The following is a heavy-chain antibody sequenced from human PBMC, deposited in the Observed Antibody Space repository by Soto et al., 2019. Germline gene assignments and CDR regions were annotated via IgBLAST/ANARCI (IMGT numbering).Heavy chain of an antibody. V-gene: IGHV1-3*01. D-gene: IGHD3-22*01. CDR1: GYTFTSYA. J-gene: IGHJ3*02. Sequence: QVQLVQSGAEVKKPGASVKVSCKASGYTFTSYAMHWVRQAPGQSLEWMGWINAGNGNTKYSQKFQGRVTITRDTSASTAYMELSSLRSEDTAVYYCARSKKWLFSPFDIWGQGTMVTFAS. CDR3: ARSKKWLFSPFDI. CDR2: INAGNGNT.